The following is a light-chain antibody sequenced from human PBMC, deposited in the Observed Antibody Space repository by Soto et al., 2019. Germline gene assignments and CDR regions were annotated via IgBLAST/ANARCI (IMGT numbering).Light chain of an antibody. J-gene: IGKJ2*01. CDR2: KAS. CDR1: QSISSW. V-gene: IGKV1-5*03. Sequence: DIQMTQSPSTLSASVGDRVTITCRASQSISSWLAWYQQKPGKAPKLLIYKASSLESGVPSRFSGSGSGTEFTLTISSLQPADFATYYCQQYNSYPYTFGQGTQLEIK. CDR3: QQYNSYPYT.